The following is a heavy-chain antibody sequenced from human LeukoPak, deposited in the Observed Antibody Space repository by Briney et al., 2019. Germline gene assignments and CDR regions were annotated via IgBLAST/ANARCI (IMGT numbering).Heavy chain of an antibody. CDR3: ARSRGDGLNACDI. Sequence: SVKVSCKASGGTFSSYAISWVRQAPGQGLEWMGGIIPIFGRANYAQKFQGRVTITTDKSTSTAYMELSSLRSEDTAVYYCARSRGDGLNACDIWGQGKMVIVS. V-gene: IGHV1-69*05. CDR1: GGTFSSYA. CDR2: IIPIFGRA. D-gene: IGHD5-24*01. J-gene: IGHJ3*02.